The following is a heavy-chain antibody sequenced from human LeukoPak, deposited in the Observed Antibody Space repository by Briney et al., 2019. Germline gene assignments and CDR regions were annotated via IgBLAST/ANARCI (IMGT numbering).Heavy chain of an antibody. CDR2: ISGSGGST. V-gene: IGHV3-23*01. Sequence: GGSLRLSCAASGFTFSNYAMSWVRQAPGKGLEWVSAISGSGGSTYYADSVKGRFTISRDNAKNSLYLQMNSLRAEDTAVYYCLPGAAAGTRFVDYWGQGTLVTVSS. CDR3: LPGAAAGTRFVDY. CDR1: GFTFSNYA. J-gene: IGHJ4*02. D-gene: IGHD6-13*01.